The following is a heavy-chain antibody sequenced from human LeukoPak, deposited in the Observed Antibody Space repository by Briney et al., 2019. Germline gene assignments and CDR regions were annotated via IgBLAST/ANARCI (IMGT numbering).Heavy chain of an antibody. J-gene: IGHJ4*02. CDR1: GGSISSSTYY. Sequence: PSETLSLTCTVSGGSISSSTYYWGWIRQSPGKGLEWIGSIYYSGSTYYNPSLQSRVTMSVDTSKNQFSLKLSSVTAADTAVYYRARPLVRGVITGVFDYWGQGTLVTVSS. D-gene: IGHD3-10*01. CDR2: IYYSGST. CDR3: ARPLVRGVITGVFDY. V-gene: IGHV4-39*01.